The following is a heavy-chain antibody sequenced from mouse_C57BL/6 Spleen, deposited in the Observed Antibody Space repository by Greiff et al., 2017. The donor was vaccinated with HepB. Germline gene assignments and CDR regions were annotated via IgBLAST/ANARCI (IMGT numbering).Heavy chain of an antibody. CDR3: ARGGYYDAMDY. V-gene: IGHV3-6*01. CDR2: ISYDGSN. J-gene: IGHJ4*01. Sequence: EVKLMESGPGLVKPSQSLSLTCSVTGYSITSGYYWNWIRQFPGNKLEWMGYISYDGSNNYNPSLKNRISITRDTSKNQFFLKLNSVTTEETATYYCARGGYYDAMDYWGQGTSVTVSS. D-gene: IGHD2-2*01. CDR1: GYSITSGYY.